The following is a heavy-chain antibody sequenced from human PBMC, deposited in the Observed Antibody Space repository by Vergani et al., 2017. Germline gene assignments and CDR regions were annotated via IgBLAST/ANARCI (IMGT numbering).Heavy chain of an antibody. Sequence: EVQLVESGGGLVKPGGSLRLSCAASGFTFSSYSMNWVRQAPGKGLEWVSSISSSSSNIYYADSLKGRFTISRDNAKNSLYLQMNSLRAEDTAVYYCARESGIQLWFYFDYWGQGTLVTVSS. J-gene: IGHJ4*02. CDR3: ARESGIQLWFYFDY. D-gene: IGHD5-18*01. CDR1: GFTFSSYS. CDR2: ISSSSSNI. V-gene: IGHV3-21*01.